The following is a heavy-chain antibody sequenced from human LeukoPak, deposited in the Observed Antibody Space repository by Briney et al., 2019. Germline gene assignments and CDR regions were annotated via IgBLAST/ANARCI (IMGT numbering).Heavy chain of an antibody. CDR2: IYTSGST. J-gene: IGHJ5*02. V-gene: IGHV4-4*07. D-gene: IGHD1-26*01. Sequence: SETLSLTCTVSGGSISSYYWSWVRQPAGKGLEWIGRIYTSGSTNYNPSLKSRVTMSVDTSKNQFSLKLSSVTAADTAVYYCARDGWGSLPNWFDPWGQGTLVTVSS. CDR1: GGSISSYY. CDR3: ARDGWGSLPNWFDP.